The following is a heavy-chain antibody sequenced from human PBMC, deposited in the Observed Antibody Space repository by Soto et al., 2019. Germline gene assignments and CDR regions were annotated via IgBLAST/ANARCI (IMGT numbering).Heavy chain of an antibody. CDR2: IWSDGSNK. CDR1: EFSFSTYG. J-gene: IGHJ4*02. Sequence: PGGSLSLSCAASEFSFSTYGMHWVRQTPGKGLEWVAVIWSDGSNKYYADSVKGRFTISRDNSKNILYLQMSSVTAADTAVYYCARKTDYYDSSGSYTSWYFDHWGQGPLVTVSS. D-gene: IGHD3-22*01. CDR3: ARKTDYYDSSGSYTSWYFDH. V-gene: IGHV3-33*01.